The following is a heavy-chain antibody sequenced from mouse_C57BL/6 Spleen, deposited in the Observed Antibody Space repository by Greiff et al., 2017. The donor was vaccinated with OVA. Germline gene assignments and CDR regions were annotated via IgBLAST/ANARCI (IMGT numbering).Heavy chain of an antibody. D-gene: IGHD1-1*01. CDR2: ISSGSSTI. CDR1: GFTFSDYG. CDR3: ARSPYDYGSRWLAY. J-gene: IGHJ3*01. Sequence: EVQVVESGGGLVKPGGSLKLSCAASGFTFSDYGMHWVRQAPEKGLEWVAYISSGSSTIYYADTVKGRFTISRDNAKNTLFLQMTSLRSEDTAMYYCARSPYDYGSRWLAYWGQGTLVTVSA. V-gene: IGHV5-17*01.